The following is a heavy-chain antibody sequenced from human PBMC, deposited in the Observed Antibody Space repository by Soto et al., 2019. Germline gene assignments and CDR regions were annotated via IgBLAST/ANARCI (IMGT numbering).Heavy chain of an antibody. CDR3: VRRHVSATGIDWFDP. CDR1: GYTFTSYG. J-gene: IGHJ5*02. CDR2: INAANGDT. D-gene: IGHD6-13*01. V-gene: IGHV1-3*01. Sequence: ASVKVSCKASGYTFTSYGIHWVRQGPGQRLEWMGWINAANGDTKYSPKFQGRVTITRDTSASTAYMELSSLRSEDTAVYYCVRRHVSATGIDWFDPWGQGTLLTLSS.